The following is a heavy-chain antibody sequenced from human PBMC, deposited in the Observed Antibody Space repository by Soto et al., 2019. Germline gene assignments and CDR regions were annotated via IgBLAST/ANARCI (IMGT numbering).Heavy chain of an antibody. CDR2: IRCRRSYT. Sequence: GGSLRLSCAASGFPFSDYCMSWIRPAPGQPLARVSSIRCRRSYTNSADSVKGRFTISRDNSNNSLYLQMNSPRAEDTAVYYSVRGPGTASDSWGQGALVTVSS. CDR1: GFPFSDYC. D-gene: IGHD3-10*01. J-gene: IGHJ4*02. CDR3: VRGPGTASDS. V-gene: IGHV3-11*06.